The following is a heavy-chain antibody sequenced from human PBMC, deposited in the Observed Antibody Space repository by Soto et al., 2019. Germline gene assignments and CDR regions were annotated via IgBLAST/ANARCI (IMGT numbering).Heavy chain of an antibody. J-gene: IGHJ4*02. Sequence: SETLSLTCTVSGGSISSYYWSWIRQPPGKGLEWIGYIYYSGSTNDNPSLKSRVTISVDTDKNQFSLKLSSVTAADTAVSYCARVGYDSSGYYYFDYWGEGTLVTVSS. V-gene: IGHV4-59*01. CDR3: ARVGYDSSGYYYFDY. CDR1: GGSISSYY. D-gene: IGHD3-22*01. CDR2: IYYSGST.